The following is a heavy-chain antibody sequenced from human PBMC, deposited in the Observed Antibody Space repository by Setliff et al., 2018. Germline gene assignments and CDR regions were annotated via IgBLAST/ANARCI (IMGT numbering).Heavy chain of an antibody. CDR1: GYTFTGYY. CDR2: INPNSGGT. D-gene: IGHD3-9*01. CDR3: ARDGDILTTYYIYYYYMDV. V-gene: IGHV1-2*02. Sequence: ASVQVSCKASGYTFTGYYIHWVRQAPGQGLEYMGWINPNSGGTNYAPKFQGRVTMTRDTSISTVYMEVSRLRSDDTAVYFCARDGDILTTYYIYYYYMDVWGKGTTVTVSS. J-gene: IGHJ6*03.